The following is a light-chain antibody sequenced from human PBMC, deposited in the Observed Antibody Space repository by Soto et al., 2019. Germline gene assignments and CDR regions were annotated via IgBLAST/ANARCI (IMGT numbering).Light chain of an antibody. V-gene: IGLV2-14*01. J-gene: IGLJ1*01. CDR3: NSYTSSSTHV. Sequence: QSALTQPASVSGSPGQSITISCTGSSSDVGGHNHVSWYQQHPGKAPKRIIYEVGNRPSGVSNRFSGSKSGNTASLTISGFQAEDEADYYCNSYTSSSTHVFGTGTKLTVL. CDR1: SSDVGGHNH. CDR2: EVG.